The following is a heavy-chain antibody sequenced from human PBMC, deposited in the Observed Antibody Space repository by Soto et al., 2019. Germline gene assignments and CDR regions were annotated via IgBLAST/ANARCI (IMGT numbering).Heavy chain of an antibody. J-gene: IGHJ5*02. Sequence: QVQLVESGGGVVQPGRSLRLSCAASGFTFSSYGMHWVRQAPGKGLEWVAVIWYDGSNKYYADSVKGRFTISRDNSKNTLYLQMNSLRAEDTAVYYCARDRGLQQLVPNWFDPWGQGTLVTVSS. CDR3: ARDRGLQQLVPNWFDP. CDR1: GFTFSSYG. V-gene: IGHV3-33*01. CDR2: IWYDGSNK. D-gene: IGHD6-13*01.